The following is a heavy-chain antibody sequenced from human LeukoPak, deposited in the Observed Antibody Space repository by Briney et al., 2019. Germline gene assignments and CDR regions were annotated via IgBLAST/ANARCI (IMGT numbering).Heavy chain of an antibody. CDR1: GFTFSDYY. Sequence: GGSLRLSCDASGFTFSDYYMTWIRGAPGKGLEWISYITSSGTSTYYPVSVRGRFTISRDNARNSVYLQMKYLRADDTAVYYCARDVGATTSATFDLWGQGTMVTVSS. D-gene: IGHD1-26*01. CDR2: ITSSGTST. CDR3: ARDVGATTSATFDL. J-gene: IGHJ3*01. V-gene: IGHV3-11*01.